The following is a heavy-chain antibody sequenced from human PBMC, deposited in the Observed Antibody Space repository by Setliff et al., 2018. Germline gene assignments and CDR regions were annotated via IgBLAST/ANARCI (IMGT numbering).Heavy chain of an antibody. CDR2: IGHTGSI. Sequence: PSETLSLTCTVSGYSISSGYIWGWIRQPPGKGLEWVGNIGHTGSINYNPSLKSRLTISRDTSKNQVSLKLNSVTATDTAVYYCARDLGHGGDSDYWGQGIRVTVS. CDR1: GYSISSGYI. CDR3: ARDLGHGGDSDY. J-gene: IGHJ4*02. D-gene: IGHD2-21*02. V-gene: IGHV4-38-2*02.